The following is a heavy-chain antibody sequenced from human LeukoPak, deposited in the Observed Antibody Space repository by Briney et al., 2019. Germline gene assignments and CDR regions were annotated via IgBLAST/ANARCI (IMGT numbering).Heavy chain of an antibody. CDR3: ARRFNSSSSGTTTTQNNWFDP. CDR2: IYYSGTT. V-gene: IGHV4-39*07. Sequence: SETLSLTCTVSGGSISSSNYFWVWIRQPPGKGLEWIGSIYYSGTTNYNPSLKSRVTISVDTSKNQFSLKLSSVTAADTAVYYCARRFNSSSSGTTTTQNNWFDPWGQGTLVTVSS. J-gene: IGHJ5*02. CDR1: GGSISSSNYF. D-gene: IGHD6-6*01.